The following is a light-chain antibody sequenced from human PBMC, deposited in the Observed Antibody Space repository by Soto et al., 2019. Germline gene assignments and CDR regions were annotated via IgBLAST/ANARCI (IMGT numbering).Light chain of an antibody. V-gene: IGKV3-11*01. CDR3: QQRSNWPSLT. CDR2: DAS. J-gene: IGKJ4*01. Sequence: EIVLTQSPATLSVSPGERATLSCRASQSVSSYLAWYQQKPGQAPRLLIYDASNRATGIPARFSGSGSGTDFSLTIISLEPQDFAVYYCQQRSNWPSLTFGVGTKVEIK. CDR1: QSVSSY.